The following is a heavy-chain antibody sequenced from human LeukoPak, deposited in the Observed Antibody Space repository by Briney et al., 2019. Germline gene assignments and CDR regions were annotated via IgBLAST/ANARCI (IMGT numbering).Heavy chain of an antibody. J-gene: IGHJ4*02. V-gene: IGHV4-59*01. CDR2: INYSGYT. Sequence: PSETLTLTCTVSGVSISTYCRSWIRQPPGKGLEWVGYINYSGYTDYNPSLKSRVTISVNTSKNQFPLKLRSVTTADTAVYYCSREYSSFEYWGQGILVTVSS. CDR3: SREYSSFEY. D-gene: IGHD6-13*01. CDR1: GVSISTYC.